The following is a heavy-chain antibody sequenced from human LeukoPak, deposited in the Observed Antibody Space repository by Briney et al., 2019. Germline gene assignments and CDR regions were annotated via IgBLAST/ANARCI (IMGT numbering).Heavy chain of an antibody. CDR3: ARSLEFYDSSGYGTYGMDV. CDR2: MNPNSGNT. CDR1: GYTFTSYD. J-gene: IGHJ6*02. Sequence: ASVKVSCKASGYTFTSYDINWVRQATGQGLEWMGWMNPNSGNTGYAQKFQGRVTMTRNTSIGTAYMELSSLRSEDTAVYYCARSLEFYDSSGYGTYGMDVWGQGTTVTVSS. D-gene: IGHD3-22*01. V-gene: IGHV1-8*01.